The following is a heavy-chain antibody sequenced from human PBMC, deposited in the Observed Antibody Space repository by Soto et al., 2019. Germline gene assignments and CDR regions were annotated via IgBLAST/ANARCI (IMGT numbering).Heavy chain of an antibody. CDR3: ARVPSSSYHYFDY. CDR1: GFTVSSYY. D-gene: IGHD6-13*01. Sequence: GGSLRLSCAASGFTVSSYYMSWVLQAPGKGLEWVSVIYSAGSADFADSVKGRFTISRDNSKNTLYLQMSSLRAEDTAVYYCARVPSSSYHYFDYWGQGTLVTVSS. CDR2: IYSAGSA. J-gene: IGHJ4*02. V-gene: IGHV3-66*01.